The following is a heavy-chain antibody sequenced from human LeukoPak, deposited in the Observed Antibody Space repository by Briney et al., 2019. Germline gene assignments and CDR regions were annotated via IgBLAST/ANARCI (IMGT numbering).Heavy chain of an antibody. CDR3: AGGLGYCSGGSCYRIGYYYYMDV. CDR1: GFTFSSYS. J-gene: IGHJ6*03. CDR2: ISSSSSYI. V-gene: IGHV3-21*01. D-gene: IGHD2-15*01. Sequence: PGGSLRLSCAATGFTFSSYSMNWVRQAPGKGLEWVSSISSSSSYIYYADSVKGRFTISRDNAKNSLYLQMNSLRAEDTAVYYCAGGLGYCSGGSCYRIGYYYYMDVWGKGTTVTVSS.